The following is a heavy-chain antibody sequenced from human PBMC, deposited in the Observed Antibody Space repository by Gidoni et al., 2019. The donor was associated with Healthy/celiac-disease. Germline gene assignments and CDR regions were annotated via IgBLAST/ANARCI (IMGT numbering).Heavy chain of an antibody. D-gene: IGHD4-17*01. J-gene: IGHJ4*02. CDR1: GYTFTGHY. CDR2: INPNSGGT. CDR3: ARAWGSTTVTRGGFDY. Sequence: QVQLVQSGAEGKTPGASVKVSGKASGYTFTGHYMHWVRQAPGQGLEWMGRINPNSGGTNYAQKFQGRVTMTRDTSISTAYMELSRLRSDDTAVYFCARAWGSTTVTRGGFDYWGQGTLVTVSS. V-gene: IGHV1-2*06.